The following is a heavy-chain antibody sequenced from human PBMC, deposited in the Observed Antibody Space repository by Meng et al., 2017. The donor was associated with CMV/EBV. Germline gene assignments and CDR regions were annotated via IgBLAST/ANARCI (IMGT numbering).Heavy chain of an antibody. CDR3: AKGLWAVAARGY. Sequence: GGSLRLSCIASGFKFGDYVMSWVRQAPGKGLEWVSVIYSGGSSTYYADSVKGRFTISRDNSKNTLYLQMNSLRAEDTAVYYCAKGLWAVAARGYWGQGTLVTVSS. V-gene: IGHV3-23*03. J-gene: IGHJ4*02. CDR1: GFKFGDYV. CDR2: IYSGGSST. D-gene: IGHD6-6*01.